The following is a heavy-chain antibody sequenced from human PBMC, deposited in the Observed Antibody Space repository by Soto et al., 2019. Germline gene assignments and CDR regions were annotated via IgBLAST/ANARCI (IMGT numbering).Heavy chain of an antibody. CDR3: ARQSYYYDSSGYSYGMDV. Sequence: PGESLKISCKGSGYSFTSYWIGWVRQMPGKGLEWMGIFYPGDSDTRYSPSFQGQVTISADKSISTAYLQWSSLKASDTAMYYCARQSYYYDSSGYSYGMDVWGQGTTVTVSS. J-gene: IGHJ6*02. V-gene: IGHV5-51*01. D-gene: IGHD3-22*01. CDR1: GYSFTSYW. CDR2: FYPGDSDT.